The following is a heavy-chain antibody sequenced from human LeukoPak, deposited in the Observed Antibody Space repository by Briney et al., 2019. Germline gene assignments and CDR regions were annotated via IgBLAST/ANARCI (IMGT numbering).Heavy chain of an antibody. D-gene: IGHD2-2*01. CDR2: INVYSGST. CDR1: GYRFTTYG. J-gene: IGHJ4*01. V-gene: IGHV1-18*01. Sequence: ASVKVSCKASGYRFTTYGISWVRQAPGQGLEWMAWINVYSGSTEYKADLQGRLTVATETSTTTAYMELRSLRSDDTAVYYCLFGECSSTSCYPRRDYWGHGTLVTVSS. CDR3: LFGECSSTSCYPRRDY.